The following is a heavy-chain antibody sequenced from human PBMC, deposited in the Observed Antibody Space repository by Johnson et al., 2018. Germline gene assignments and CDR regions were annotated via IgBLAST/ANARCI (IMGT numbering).Heavy chain of an antibody. Sequence: VELVQSGGGLVQPGGSPRLSCAASGFTFSSYDMHWVRQATGKGLEWVSAIGTAGDTYYPGSVQGRFTISRENAKNSLYLQMNSLRAGDTAVYYCARGGYSYGTGEFYYYYYMDVWGKGTTVTVSS. CDR1: GFTFSSYD. V-gene: IGHV3-13*01. D-gene: IGHD5-18*01. J-gene: IGHJ6*03. CDR2: IGTAGDT. CDR3: ARGGYSYGTGEFYYYYYMDV.